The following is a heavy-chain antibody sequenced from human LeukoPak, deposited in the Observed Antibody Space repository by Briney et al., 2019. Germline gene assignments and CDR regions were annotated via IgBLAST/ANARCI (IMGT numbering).Heavy chain of an antibody. CDR3: ARVDPFDP. V-gene: IGHV4-38-2*01. D-gene: IGHD5-24*01. CDR1: GYSISSGYY. CDR2: IYHSGST. Sequence: SETLSLTCAVSGYSISSGYYWGWIRQPPGKGLEWIGSIYHSGSTYYNPSLKSRVTISVDTSKNQFSLKLSSVTAADTAVYYCARVDPFDPRGQGTLVTVSS. J-gene: IGHJ5*02.